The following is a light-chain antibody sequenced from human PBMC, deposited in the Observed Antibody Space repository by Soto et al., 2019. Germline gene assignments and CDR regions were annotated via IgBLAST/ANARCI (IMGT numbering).Light chain of an antibody. CDR1: QIISTY. J-gene: IGKJ4*01. CDR3: QQSYYTPLLT. CDR2: VAS. Sequence: EIQMTQSPSSLSASVGHRFTITCMASQIISTYLNWYQQKPGEAPKLLIFVASNFRSGVPPRFSGSGSGTDFTLTISSLQPEDFATYYCQQSYYTPLLTVGGGTKVDIK. V-gene: IGKV1-39*01.